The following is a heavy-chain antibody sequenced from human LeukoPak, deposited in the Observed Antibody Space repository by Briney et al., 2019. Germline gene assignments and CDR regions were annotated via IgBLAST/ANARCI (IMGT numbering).Heavy chain of an antibody. V-gene: IGHV1-18*01. J-gene: IGHJ3*02. CDR2: ISAYNGNT. Sequence: GASVKVSCKASGYTFTSYGISWVRQAPGQGLEWMGWISAYNGNTNYAQKLQGRVTMTTDTSTSTAYMELRSLRSDDTAVYYCARVIPYRWIAVAGTGDAFDIWGQGTMVTVSS. CDR1: GYTFTSYG. D-gene: IGHD6-19*01. CDR3: ARVIPYRWIAVAGTGDAFDI.